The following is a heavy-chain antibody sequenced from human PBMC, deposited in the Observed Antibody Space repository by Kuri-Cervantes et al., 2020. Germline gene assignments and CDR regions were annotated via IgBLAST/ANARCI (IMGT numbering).Heavy chain of an antibody. D-gene: IGHD6-13*01. V-gene: IGHV4-39*07. CDR1: GGSISSSSYY. J-gene: IGHJ4*02. CDR2: IYYSGST. CDR3: ARGGGSSWPTFEF. Sequence: GSLRLSCTVSGGSISSSSYYWGWIRQPPGKGLEWIGSIYYSGSTYYNPSLKSRVTISVDMSKNQFSLQLSSVTAADTAVYYCARGGGSSWPTFEFWGQGTLVTVSS.